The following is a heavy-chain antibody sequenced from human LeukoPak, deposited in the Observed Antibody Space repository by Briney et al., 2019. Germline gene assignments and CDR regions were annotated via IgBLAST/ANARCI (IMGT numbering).Heavy chain of an antibody. J-gene: IGHJ4*02. CDR2: IYTSGST. CDR3: ARDSDLGATGFDY. D-gene: IGHD1-26*01. Sequence: SETLSLTCAVYGGSFSGYYWSWIRQPAGKGLEWIGRIYTSGSTNYNPSLKSRVTMSVDTSKNQFSLKLSSVTAADTAVYYCARDSDLGATGFDYWGQGTLVTVSS. V-gene: IGHV4-4*07. CDR1: GGSFSGYY.